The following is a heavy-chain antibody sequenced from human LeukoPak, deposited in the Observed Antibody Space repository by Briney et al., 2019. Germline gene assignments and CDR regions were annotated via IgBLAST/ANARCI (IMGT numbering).Heavy chain of an antibody. CDR1: GFTFSSYG. CDR3: AKASADVVVITDWFDP. V-gene: IGHV3-30*18. Sequence: GGSLRLSCAASGFTFSSYGMHWVRQAPGKGLEWVAVISYDGSNKYYADSVKGRFTISRDNSKNTLYLQMNSLRAEDTAVYYCAKASADVVVITDWFDPWGQGTLVTVSS. CDR2: ISYDGSNK. J-gene: IGHJ5*02. D-gene: IGHD3-22*01.